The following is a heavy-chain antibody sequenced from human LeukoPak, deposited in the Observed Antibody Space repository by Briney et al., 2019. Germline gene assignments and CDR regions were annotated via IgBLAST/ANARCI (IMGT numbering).Heavy chain of an antibody. CDR2: INAGNGNT. CDR1: GYTFTSYA. Sequence: ASVKVSCKASGYTFTSYAMHWVRQAPGQRLEWMGRINAGNGNTKYSQKFQGRVTITRDTSASTAYMELSSLRSEDTAVYYCASRVRYCSGGSCYSQVGYFDYWGQGTLVTVSS. CDR3: ASRVRYCSGGSCYSQVGYFDY. V-gene: IGHV1-3*01. D-gene: IGHD2-15*01. J-gene: IGHJ4*02.